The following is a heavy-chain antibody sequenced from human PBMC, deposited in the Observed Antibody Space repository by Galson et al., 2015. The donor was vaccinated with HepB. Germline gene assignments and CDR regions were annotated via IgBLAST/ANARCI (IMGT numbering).Heavy chain of an antibody. J-gene: IGHJ4*02. CDR3: TTIYSSGWKGRYFDY. CDR2: IKSKTDGGTT. Sequence: SLRLSCAASGFTFSNAWMSWVRQAPGKGLEWVGRIKSKTDGGTTDYAAPVKGRFTISRDDSKNTLCLQMNSLKTEDTAVYYCTTIYSSGWKGRYFDYWGQGTLVTVSS. CDR1: GFTFSNAW. D-gene: IGHD6-19*01. V-gene: IGHV3-15*01.